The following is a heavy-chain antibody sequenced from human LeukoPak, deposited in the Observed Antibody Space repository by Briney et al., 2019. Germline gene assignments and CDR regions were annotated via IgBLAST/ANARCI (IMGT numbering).Heavy chain of an antibody. CDR2: LKCKTDGGTT. D-gene: IGHD4-17*01. CDR1: GFTFSNPW. J-gene: IGHJ5*02. V-gene: IGHV3-15*01. Sequence: TGGSLRLSCAASGFTFSNPWMSWARQARGKGRVWVGRLKCKTDGGTTDFAAPVKGRFTISRDDSKNTLYLQMNSLKTEDTAVYYCTTSYGDYSPNKFDPWGQGTLVTVSS. CDR3: TTSYGDYSPNKFDP.